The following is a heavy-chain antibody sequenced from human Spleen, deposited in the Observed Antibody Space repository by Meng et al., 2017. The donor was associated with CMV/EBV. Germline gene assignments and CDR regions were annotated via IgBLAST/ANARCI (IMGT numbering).Heavy chain of an antibody. J-gene: IGHJ6*02. CDR2: ISGSGGST. Sequence: GGSLRLSCAASGFTFSSYAMSWFRQAPGKGLEWVSAISGSGGSTYYADSVKGRCTIARDNSKNTLYLQMNSLRAEDMAVYDCAKDSFDYYYYGMDVWGQGTTVTVSS. V-gene: IGHV3-23*01. CDR1: GFTFSSYA. CDR3: AKDSFDYYYYGMDV.